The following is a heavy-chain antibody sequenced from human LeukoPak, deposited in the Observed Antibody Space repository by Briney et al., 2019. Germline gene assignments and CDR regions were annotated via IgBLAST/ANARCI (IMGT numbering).Heavy chain of an antibody. D-gene: IGHD3-9*01. J-gene: IGHJ5*02. CDR1: GFTFSTYG. V-gene: IGHV3-30*03. CDR2: ISYDGSTK. CDR3: ARDRPRGDILTGGHNA. Sequence: PGGSLRPSCTTSGFTFSTYGMHWVRKAPGKGLEWVTLISYDGSTKYYSDSVKGRFTLSRDNSKNTLYLQMNSLRAEDTAVYYCARDRPRGDILTGGHNAWGQGTLVTVSS.